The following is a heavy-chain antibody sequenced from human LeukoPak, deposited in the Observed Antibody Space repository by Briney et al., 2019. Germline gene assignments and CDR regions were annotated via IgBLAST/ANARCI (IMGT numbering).Heavy chain of an antibody. CDR3: ARGLRTGYYTGNWFDP. D-gene: IGHD3/OR15-3a*01. CDR2: VYGSGSP. V-gene: IGHV4-4*07. Sequence: SETLSLTCTVSDGSISRYYWSWIRQPAGTGLEWVGRVYGSGSPTYNPSLKSRVTISVDTSKNQFSLKLRSVTAADTAVYYCARGLRTGYYTGNWFDPWGQGTLVTVSS. J-gene: IGHJ5*02. CDR1: DGSISRYY.